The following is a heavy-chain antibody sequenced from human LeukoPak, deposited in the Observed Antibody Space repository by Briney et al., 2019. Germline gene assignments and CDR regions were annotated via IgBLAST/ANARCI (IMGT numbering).Heavy chain of an antibody. CDR2: ISSSSSYI. CDR3: ARVLSYDFWSGYYYFDY. CDR1: GFTFSSYS. D-gene: IGHD3-3*01. J-gene: IGHJ4*02. Sequence: PGRSLRLSCAASGFTFSSYSMNWVRQAPGKGLEWVSSISSSSSYIYYADSVKGRFTISRDNAKNSLYLQMNSLRAEDTAVYYCARVLSYDFWSGYYYFDYWGQGTLVTVSS. V-gene: IGHV3-21*01.